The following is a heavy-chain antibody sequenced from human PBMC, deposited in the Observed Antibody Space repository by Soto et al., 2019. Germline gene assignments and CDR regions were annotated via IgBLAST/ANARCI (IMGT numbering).Heavy chain of an antibody. Sequence: PSETLSLTCAVYGGSFSGYYWSWIRQPPGKGLEWIGEINHSGSTNYNPSLKSRVTISVDTSKNQFSLKLSSVTAADTAVYYCARGRERSLRYCSGGSCYSGRMDVWGQGTTVT. CDR2: INHSGST. CDR3: ARGRERSLRYCSGGSCYSGRMDV. CDR1: GGSFSGYY. D-gene: IGHD2-15*01. V-gene: IGHV4-34*01. J-gene: IGHJ6*02.